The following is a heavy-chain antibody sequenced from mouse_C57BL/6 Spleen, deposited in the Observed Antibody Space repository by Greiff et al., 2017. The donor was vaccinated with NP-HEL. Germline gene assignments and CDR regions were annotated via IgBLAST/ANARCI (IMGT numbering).Heavy chain of an antibody. J-gene: IGHJ4*01. Sequence: QVQLQQSGTELVKPGASVKLSCKASGYTFTSYWMHWVKQRPGQGLEWIGNINPSNGGTNYNEKFKSKATLTVDKSSSTAYMQLSSLTSEDSAVYYCARLSPTGSYAMDYWGQGTSVTVSS. CDR2: INPSNGGT. CDR3: ARLSPTGSYAMDY. V-gene: IGHV1-53*01. D-gene: IGHD4-1*02. CDR1: GYTFTSYW.